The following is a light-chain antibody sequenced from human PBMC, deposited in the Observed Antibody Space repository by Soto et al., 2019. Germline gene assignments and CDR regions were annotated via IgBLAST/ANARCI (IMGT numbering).Light chain of an antibody. CDR2: AAS. Sequence: IQLTQSPSSLSASVGDRVTITCRASQGISSYVACYQQKPGKGPKLLIYAASTLQSGVPSRFSGSGSGTDFTLTISSLQPEDFATYYCQQGNSYPRTFGPGTKVDIK. V-gene: IGKV1-9*01. J-gene: IGKJ3*01. CDR3: QQGNSYPRT. CDR1: QGISSY.